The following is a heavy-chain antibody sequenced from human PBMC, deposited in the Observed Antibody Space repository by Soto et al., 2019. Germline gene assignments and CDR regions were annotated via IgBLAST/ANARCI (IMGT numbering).Heavy chain of an antibody. Sequence: ASVKVSCKASGYTFTGYYMHWVRQAPGQGLEWMGWINPNSGGTNYAQKFQGRVTMTRDTAISTAYMELSRLRSDDTAVYYYASPLHSNPHDHDFDYWGQGTLVT. CDR3: ASPLHSNPHDHDFDY. D-gene: IGHD4-4*01. J-gene: IGHJ4*02. CDR2: INPNSGGT. CDR1: GYTFTGYY. V-gene: IGHV1-2*02.